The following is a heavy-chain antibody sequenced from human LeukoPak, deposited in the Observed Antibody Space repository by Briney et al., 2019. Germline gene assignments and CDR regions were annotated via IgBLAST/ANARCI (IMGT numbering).Heavy chain of an antibody. CDR1: GGSFSSYY. D-gene: IGHD4-23*01. CDR2: IYTSGST. Sequence: SETLSLTCAVYGGSFSSYYWSWIRQPAGKGLEWIGRIYTSGSTNYNPSLKSRVTMSVDTSKNQFSLKLSSVTAADTAVYYCAVTHYGGNSSNSYYYYYMDVWGKGTTVTVSS. CDR3: AVTHYGGNSSNSYYYYYMDV. J-gene: IGHJ6*03. V-gene: IGHV4-59*10.